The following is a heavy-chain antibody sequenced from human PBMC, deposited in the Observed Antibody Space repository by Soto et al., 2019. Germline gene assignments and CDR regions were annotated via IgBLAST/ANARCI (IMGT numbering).Heavy chain of an antibody. CDR1: GGSMNNYF. CDR2: IYSSGST. CDR3: ARGLSAFDP. V-gene: IGHV4-4*07. J-gene: IGHJ5*02. D-gene: IGHD3-16*01. Sequence: SETLSLTCAVSGGSMNNYFWSWIRQSAGKGLECIGRIYSSGSTYYNPSLKSRVTMSVDTSKNQFSLSLTSMTAADTAVYYCARGLSAFDPWGQGXLVTVYS.